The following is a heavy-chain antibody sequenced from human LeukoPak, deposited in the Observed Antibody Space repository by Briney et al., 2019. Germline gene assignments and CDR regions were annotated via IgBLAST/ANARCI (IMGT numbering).Heavy chain of an antibody. Sequence: ASVKASCTASGYTFTGYYMHWVRQAPGQGLDWMGWINPNSGGATYAQKLQSSVTMTRNTSISTAYMELSRLRSDGTAGCYCARRGGYNWNYGIGPYWGQGTLVTVSS. D-gene: IGHD1-7*01. CDR1: GYTFTGYY. CDR2: INPNSGGA. V-gene: IGHV1-2*02. CDR3: ARRGGYNWNYGIGPY. J-gene: IGHJ4*02.